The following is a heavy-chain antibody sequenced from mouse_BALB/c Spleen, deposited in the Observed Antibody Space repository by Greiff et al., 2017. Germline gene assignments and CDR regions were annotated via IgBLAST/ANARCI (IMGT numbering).Heavy chain of an antibody. CDR2: INSNGGST. V-gene: IGHV5-6-3*01. CDR1: GFTFSSYG. Sequence: EVKLMESGGGLVQPGGSLKLSCAASGFTFSSYGMSWVRQTPDKRLELVATINSNGGSTYYPDSVKGRFTISRDNAKNTLYLQMSSLKSEDTAMYYCAREIDYWGQGTTLTVSS. CDR3: AREIDY. J-gene: IGHJ2*01.